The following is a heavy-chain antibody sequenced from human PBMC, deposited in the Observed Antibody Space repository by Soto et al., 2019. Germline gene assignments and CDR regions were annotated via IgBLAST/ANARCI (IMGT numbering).Heavy chain of an antibody. CDR1: GYTLTELS. CDR3: ASFGGGPYDSSGYYSD. V-gene: IGHV1-24*01. CDR2: FDPEDGET. J-gene: IGHJ4*02. D-gene: IGHD3-22*01. Sequence: ASVKVSCKVSGYTLTELSMHWVRQAPGKGLEWMGGFDPEDGETIYAQKFQGRVTMTEDTSTDTAYMELSSLRSEDTAVYYCASFGGGPYDSSGYYSDWGQGTLVTVSS.